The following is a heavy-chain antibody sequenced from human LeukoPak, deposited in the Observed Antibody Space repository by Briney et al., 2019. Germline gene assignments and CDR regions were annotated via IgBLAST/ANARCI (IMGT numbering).Heavy chain of an antibody. CDR3: ARYMITFGGVGFLDY. Sequence: ASVKVSCKASGYTFTSYAMNWVRQAPGQGLEWMGGIIPIFDTTNYAQKFQGRVTITRDTSASTAYMELSSLRSEDMAVYYCARYMITFGGVGFLDYWGQGTLVTVSS. V-gene: IGHV1-69*05. J-gene: IGHJ4*02. D-gene: IGHD3-16*01. CDR1: GYTFTSYA. CDR2: IIPIFDTT.